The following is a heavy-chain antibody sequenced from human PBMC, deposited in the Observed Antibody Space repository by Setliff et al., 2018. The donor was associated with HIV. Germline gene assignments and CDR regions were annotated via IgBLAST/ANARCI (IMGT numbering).Heavy chain of an antibody. CDR2: INHSGTT. CDR1: GGSFSGYF. J-gene: IGHJ4*02. Sequence: SETLSLTCAVYGGSFSGYFWTWIRQPPGKGLEWIGEINHSGTTNYSPSLKSRVSLSVDTSKNQFSLNLSSVTAADTAVYYCARSPVGTPEYYFDYWGQGTLVTVSS. D-gene: IGHD1-26*01. V-gene: IGHV4-34*01. CDR3: ARSPVGTPEYYFDY.